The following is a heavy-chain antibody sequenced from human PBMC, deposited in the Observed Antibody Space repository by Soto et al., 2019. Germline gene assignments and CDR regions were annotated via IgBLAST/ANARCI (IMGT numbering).Heavy chain of an antibody. J-gene: IGHJ2*01. D-gene: IGHD5-12*01. CDR3: ARSSIVATIYWYFDL. V-gene: IGHV1-3*01. Sequence: QVQLVQSGAEVKKPGASVKVSCKASGYTFTSYAMHWVRQAPGQRLEWMGWINAGNGNTKYSQKFQGRVTITRDTSASTAYMELSSLRSEDTAVYYCARSSIVATIYWYFDLWGRGTLVTVSS. CDR1: GYTFTSYA. CDR2: INAGNGNT.